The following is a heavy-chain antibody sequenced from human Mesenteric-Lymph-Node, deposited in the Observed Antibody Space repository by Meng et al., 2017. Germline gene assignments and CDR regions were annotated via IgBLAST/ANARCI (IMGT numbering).Heavy chain of an antibody. CDR2: IGIDGRT. CDR1: GFTFSRYA. V-gene: IGHV3-23*01. J-gene: IGHJ4*02. D-gene: IGHD3-16*01. Sequence: RLLESGGGVVQPGRSLRLSFAASGFTFSRYAMSWVRQAPGKGLEWVSAIGIDGRTFHADSVKGRFTISRDNSKNLLFLHMSNLRADDTAVYYCAKQEQKFLQAYFDFWGQGTLVTVSS. CDR3: AKQEQKFLQAYFDF.